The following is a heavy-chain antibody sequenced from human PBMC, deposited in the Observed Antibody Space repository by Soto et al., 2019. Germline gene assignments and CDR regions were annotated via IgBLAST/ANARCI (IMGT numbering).Heavy chain of an antibody. D-gene: IGHD2-21*02. CDR1: GDSISSSNW. J-gene: IGHJ6*02. CDR2: IYHSGST. CDR3: ARGSVVTGYYYGMDV. V-gene: IGHV4-4*02. Sequence: QVQLQESGPGLVQPSGTLSLTCTVSGDSISSSNWWSWVRQPPGKGLEWIGEIYHSGSTIYNPSLKSRVTISVDKSRNQFSLMLSSVTAADTAVYYCARGSVVTGYYYGMDVWGQGTTVTVSS.